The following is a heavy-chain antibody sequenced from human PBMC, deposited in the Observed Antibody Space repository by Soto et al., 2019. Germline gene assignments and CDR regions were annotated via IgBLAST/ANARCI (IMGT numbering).Heavy chain of an antibody. J-gene: IGHJ5*02. CDR1: GYTFTSYG. CDR3: ARVYSTVTTVSPPYL. CDR2: ISAYNGNT. V-gene: IGHV1-18*01. Sequence: ASVKVSCKASGYTFTSYGISWVRQAPGQGLEWMGWISAYNGNTNYAQKLQGRVTMTTDTSTSTAYMELRSLRSDDTAVYYCARVYSTVTTVSPPYLWGQGTLVTVSS. D-gene: IGHD4-17*01.